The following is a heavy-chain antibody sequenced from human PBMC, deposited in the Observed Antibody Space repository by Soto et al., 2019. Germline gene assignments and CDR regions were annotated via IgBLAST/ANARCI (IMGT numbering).Heavy chain of an antibody. J-gene: IGHJ4*02. Sequence: QVQLVQSGAEVKKPGASVKVSCKASGYTFSSYAITWVRQAPGQGLEWMAWISAYSGNTNYAQKLQGRVTMTTDTSTNTAYMELRSLSSDDTAVYYCARDSPPSDYWGQGTLVTVSS. CDR1: GYTFSSYA. CDR3: ARDSPPSDY. V-gene: IGHV1-18*01. CDR2: ISAYSGNT.